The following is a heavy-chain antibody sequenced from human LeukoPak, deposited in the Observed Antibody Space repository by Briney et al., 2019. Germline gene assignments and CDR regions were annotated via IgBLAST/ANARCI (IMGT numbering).Heavy chain of an antibody. CDR3: ARGPYSSSWYNY. J-gene: IGHJ4*02. CDR1: GGSFSGYC. V-gene: IGHV4-34*01. D-gene: IGHD6-13*01. Sequence: PSETLSLTCAVYGGSFSGYCWSWIRQPPGKGLEWIGEINHSGSTNYNPSLKSRVTISVDTSKNQFSLKLSSVTAADTAVYYCARGPYSSSWYNYWGQGTLVTVSS. CDR2: INHSGST.